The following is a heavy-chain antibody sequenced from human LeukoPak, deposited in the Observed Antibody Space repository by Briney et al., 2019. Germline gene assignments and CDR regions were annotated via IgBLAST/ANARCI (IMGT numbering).Heavy chain of an antibody. J-gene: IGHJ3*02. CDR2: IYHSGST. CDR3: ARGRRMTARFDI. V-gene: IGHV4-38-2*02. Sequence: PSETLSLTCTVSGYSISSGYYWGCIRQPPGKGLEWIGSIYHSGSTYYNPSLKSRVTISVDTSKNQFSLKLSSVTAADTAVYYCARGRRMTARFDIWGQGTMVTVSS. CDR1: GYSISSGYY. D-gene: IGHD5-18*01.